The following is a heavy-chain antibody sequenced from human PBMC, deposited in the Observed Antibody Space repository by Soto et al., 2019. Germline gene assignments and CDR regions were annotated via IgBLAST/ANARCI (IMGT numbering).Heavy chain of an antibody. D-gene: IGHD1-1*01. CDR3: MTTTRGGPFDY. Sequence: EVQLVESGGDLVQPGGSLRLSCAASGFDFSSYWMTWVRQAPGKGLQWVAIIRQDGSEEKYVDSVRGRFTISRDNAKNLVYLQMNSLRAEDTAVYYCMTTTRGGPFDYCGRGTLVTVSS. CDR1: GFDFSSYW. V-gene: IGHV3-7*03. CDR2: IRQDGSEE. J-gene: IGHJ4*02.